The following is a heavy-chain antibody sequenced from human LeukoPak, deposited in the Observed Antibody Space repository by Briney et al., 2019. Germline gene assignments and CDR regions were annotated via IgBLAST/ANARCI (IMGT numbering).Heavy chain of an antibody. CDR1: GFTFSSSG. Sequence: GRCLRLTCAAAGFTFSSSGMHWVRQDPGKGLEWVALIWSDGRTQNYADFVKCRFTTSRDNSKTTAYLQRNSRRVEDTALYYGARYRRITTVGTSWFYPCGQGTRFTV. CDR2: IWSDGRTQ. D-gene: IGHD6-13*01. CDR3: ARYRRITTVGTSWFYP. V-gene: IGHV3-33*01. J-gene: IGHJ5*02.